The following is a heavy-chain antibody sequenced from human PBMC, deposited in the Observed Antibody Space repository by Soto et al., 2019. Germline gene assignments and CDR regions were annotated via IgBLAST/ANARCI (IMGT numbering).Heavy chain of an antibody. CDR2: ISPYNGKT. CDR1: WFTFTNNG. D-gene: IGHD6-6*01. J-gene: IGHJ4*02. Sequence: GAAVKLSCKNSWFTFTNNGINSGRQAPGQGLEWIGWISPYNGKTKYAQKFQGRVTVTTDTYTTTPYMELRSLRSDDTAVYYCARGGSPSDFARWGQGTLVIVSS. CDR3: ARGGSPSDFAR. V-gene: IGHV1-18*01.